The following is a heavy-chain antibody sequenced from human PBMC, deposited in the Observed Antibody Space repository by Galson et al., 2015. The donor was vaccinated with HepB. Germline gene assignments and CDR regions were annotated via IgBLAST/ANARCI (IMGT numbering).Heavy chain of an antibody. Sequence: SETLSLTCTVSGGSISSSSYYWGWIRQPPGKGLEWIGSIYYSGSTYYNPSLKSRVTISVDTSKNQFSLKLSSVTAADTAVYYCARPAVIGAYSSGWLLGNWFDPWGQGTLVTVSS. CDR3: ARPAVIGAYSSGWLLGNWFDP. CDR1: GGSISSSSYY. D-gene: IGHD6-19*01. CDR2: IYYSGST. J-gene: IGHJ5*02. V-gene: IGHV4-39*01.